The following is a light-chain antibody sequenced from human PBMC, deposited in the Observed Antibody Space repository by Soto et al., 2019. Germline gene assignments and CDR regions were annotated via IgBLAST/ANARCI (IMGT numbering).Light chain of an antibody. J-gene: IGLJ3*02. CDR1: VLAKKY. V-gene: IGLV3-27*01. CDR3: YSAADNNGV. CDR2: EDS. Sequence: SYELTQPSSVSVSPGQTARITCSGDVLAKKYARWFQQKPGQAPVLVIYEDSERPSGIPERFSGSSSGTTVTLTISGAQVEDEADYYCYSAADNNGVFGGGTKVTVL.